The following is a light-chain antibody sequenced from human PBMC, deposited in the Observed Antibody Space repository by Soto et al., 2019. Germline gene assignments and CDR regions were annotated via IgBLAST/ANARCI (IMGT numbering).Light chain of an antibody. V-gene: IGKV3-15*01. CDR3: QQYGTSRYT. CDR2: ASS. J-gene: IGKJ2*01. CDR1: QSIGSN. Sequence: EIVMTQSPATLSVSPGERATLSCRASQSIGSNLAWYQQKPGQAPRLVIYASSIRASDFPARFSGSGSGTDFTLTISSLEPEDFAVYYCQQYGTSRYTFGQGTKLGIK.